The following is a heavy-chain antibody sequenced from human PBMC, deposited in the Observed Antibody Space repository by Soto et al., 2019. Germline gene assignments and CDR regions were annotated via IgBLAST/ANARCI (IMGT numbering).Heavy chain of an antibody. CDR1: GFTFSDYY. D-gene: IGHD5-12*01. J-gene: IGHJ3*02. V-gene: IGHV3-11*01. CDR2: ISSSGSTI. CDR3: ARDRREYSGYTLDAFDI. Sequence: PGGSLRLSCAASGFTFSDYYMSWIRQAPGKGLEWVSYISSSGSTIYYADSVKGRFTISRDNAKNSLYLQMNSLRAEDTAVYYCARDRREYSGYTLDAFDIWGQGTMVTVSS.